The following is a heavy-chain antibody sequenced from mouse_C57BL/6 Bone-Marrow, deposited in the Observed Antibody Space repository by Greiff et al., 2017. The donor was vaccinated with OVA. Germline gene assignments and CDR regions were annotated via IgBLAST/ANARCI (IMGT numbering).Heavy chain of an antibody. CDR3: AVRTVVAPGFDV. V-gene: IGHV1-74*01. J-gene: IGHJ1*03. Sequence: VQLQQPGAELVKPGASVKVSCKASGYTFTSYWMHWVKQRPGQGLEWIGRIHPSDSDTNYNQKFKGKATLTADKSSSTASMQLSSLTADDSAVYYCAVRTVVAPGFDVWGTGTTVTVSS. CDR2: IHPSDSDT. CDR1: GYTFTSYW. D-gene: IGHD1-1*01.